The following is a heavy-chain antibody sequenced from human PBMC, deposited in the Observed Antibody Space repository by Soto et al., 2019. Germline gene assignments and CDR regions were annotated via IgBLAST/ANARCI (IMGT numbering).Heavy chain of an antibody. V-gene: IGHV3-30-3*01. Sequence: PGGSLRLSCAASGFTFSSYAMHWVRQAPGKELEWVAGISYDGNNKYYADSVKGRVTISRDNSNNTLYLQMNSLRGEDTAAYYFAKGPSTLTRFDYWGQGTLVTVSS. CDR3: AKGPSTLTRFDY. D-gene: IGHD2-15*01. J-gene: IGHJ4*02. CDR2: ISYDGNNK. CDR1: GFTFSSYA.